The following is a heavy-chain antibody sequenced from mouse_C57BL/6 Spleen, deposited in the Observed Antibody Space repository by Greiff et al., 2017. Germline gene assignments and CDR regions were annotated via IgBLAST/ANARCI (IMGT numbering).Heavy chain of an antibody. CDR1: GYTFTDYY. V-gene: IGHV1-26*01. J-gene: IGHJ3*01. CDR2: INPNNGGT. Sequence: EVKLQQSGPELVKPGASVKISCKASGYTFTDYYMNWVKQSHGKSLEWIGDINPNNGGTSYNQKFKGKATLTVDKSSSTAYMELRSLTSEDSAVYYCAITPLAYWGQGTLVTVSA. CDR3: AITPLAY.